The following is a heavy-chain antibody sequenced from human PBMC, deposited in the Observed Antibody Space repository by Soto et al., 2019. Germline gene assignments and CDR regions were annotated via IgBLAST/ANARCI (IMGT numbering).Heavy chain of an antibody. CDR2: IIPIFGTA. J-gene: IGHJ4*02. CDR1: GGTFSSYA. V-gene: IGHV1-69*01. Sequence: QVQLVQSGAEVKKPGSSVKVSCKASGGTFSSYAISWVRQAPGQGLEWMGGIIPIFGTANYAQKFQGRVTITADEFTSTAYLELSSLRSEDTAVYYCASVTRWVEAAGFDYWGQGTLVTVSS. D-gene: IGHD6-25*01. CDR3: ASVTRWVEAAGFDY.